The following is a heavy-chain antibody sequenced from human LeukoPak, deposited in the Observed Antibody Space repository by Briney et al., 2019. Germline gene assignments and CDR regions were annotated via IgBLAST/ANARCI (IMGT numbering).Heavy chain of an antibody. CDR1: GFAFTDAW. CDR3: TTASYYDILTGFFT. CDR2: IKREADGGTA. D-gene: IGHD3-9*01. V-gene: IGHV3-15*01. Sequence: GGSLRLSCAVSGFAFTDAWMTWIRQGPGKGLEWVGRIKREADGGTADYAAPVNGRFTISRDDSKNTLYLQLNSLKTEDTGVYYCTTASYYDILTGFFTWGQGTLVTVSS. J-gene: IGHJ4*02.